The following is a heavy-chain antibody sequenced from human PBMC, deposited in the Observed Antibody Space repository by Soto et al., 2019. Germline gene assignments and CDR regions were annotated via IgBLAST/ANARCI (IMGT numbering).Heavy chain of an antibody. CDR2: MNPKSGGA. D-gene: IGHD5-18*01. J-gene: IGHJ3*02. CDR3: TRENIENSDGLYDAFDM. V-gene: IGHV1-2*02. Sequence: ASVKVSCKTSGYTFTDYYTHWVRQAPGEGLEWMGWMNPKSGGAYFAQKFQGRVTLTRDTSIGTAYIEVNSLTSDDTAVYFCTRENIENSDGLYDAFDMWGPGTPLTVSS. CDR1: GYTFTDYY.